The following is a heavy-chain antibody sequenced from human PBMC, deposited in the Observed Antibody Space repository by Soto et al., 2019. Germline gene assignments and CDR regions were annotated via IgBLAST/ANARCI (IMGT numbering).Heavy chain of an antibody. V-gene: IGHV3-23*01. D-gene: IGHD4-17*01. CDR1: GFTFKNYG. Sequence: EVNLLESGGGLVQPGESLRISCVGSGFTFKNYGMTWVRQAPGKGLEWVSGTTGSGANKHYADSVRGRFTISRDNSKKTLYLEMKGLRVEDTAVYYCAKDGDFGEDGPAEYFEHWGQGTLVTVSS. CDR2: TTGSGANK. CDR3: AKDGDFGEDGPAEYFEH. J-gene: IGHJ1*01.